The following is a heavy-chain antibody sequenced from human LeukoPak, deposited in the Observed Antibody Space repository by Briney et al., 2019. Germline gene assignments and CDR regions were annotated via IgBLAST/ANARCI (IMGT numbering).Heavy chain of an antibody. V-gene: IGHV3-23*01. CDR3: AKMGVYSSSSPIDY. J-gene: IGHJ4*02. CDR1: GFTFSSYA. CDR2: ISGSGGST. D-gene: IGHD6-6*01. Sequence: GGSLRLSCAASGFTFSSYAMSWVRQAPGKGLEWVSAISGSGGSTYYADSVKGRFTISRDNSKNTLYLQMNSLRAEDTAVYYCAKMGVYSSSSPIDYWGQGTLVTVSS.